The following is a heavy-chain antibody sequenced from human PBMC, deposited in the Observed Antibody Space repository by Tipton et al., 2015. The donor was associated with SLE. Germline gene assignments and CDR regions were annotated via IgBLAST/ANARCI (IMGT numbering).Heavy chain of an antibody. CDR2: ISYTGNT. V-gene: IGHV4-61*05. CDR3: ARDSAVNFWYFDL. Sequence: LRLSCTVSGGSISSSSYYWGWIRQPPGKGLGWIGYISYTGNTNFNPSLKSRVTMSVATSKNQFSLRLTSVTAADTAMYYCARDSAVNFWYFDLWGRGTLVTVSS. J-gene: IGHJ2*01. CDR1: GGSISSSSYY. D-gene: IGHD3/OR15-3a*01.